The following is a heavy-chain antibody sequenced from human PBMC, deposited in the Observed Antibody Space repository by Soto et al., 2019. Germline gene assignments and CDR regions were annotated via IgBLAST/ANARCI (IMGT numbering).Heavy chain of an antibody. Sequence: QVQLQQWGAGLLKPSETLSLTCAVYGGSFSGYYWSWIRQPPGKGLEWIGEINHSGSTNYNTSLKSRVTISVDTSKNQFSLKLSSVTAADTAVYYCARGRGVLRFLEWLSRFDYWGQGTLVTVSS. D-gene: IGHD3-3*01. CDR3: ARGRGVLRFLEWLSRFDY. V-gene: IGHV4-34*01. CDR1: GGSFSGYY. CDR2: INHSGST. J-gene: IGHJ4*02.